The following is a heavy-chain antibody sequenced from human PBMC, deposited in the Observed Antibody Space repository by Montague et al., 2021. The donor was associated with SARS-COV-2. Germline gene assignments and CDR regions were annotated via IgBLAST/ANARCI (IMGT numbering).Heavy chain of an antibody. D-gene: IGHD3-22*01. V-gene: IGHV4-34*01. J-gene: IGHJ4*02. CDR1: GGSFGDDH. CDR3: ARGHLSVSMMVVVVTAASYYFDY. Sequence: SETLSLTCAVYGGSFGDDHWSWTRQPPRTGLELIGDIKKNGSTTYNPSLKSRGTISVDTCKNQFSLKLTSVTAADTAAYFCARGHLSVSMMVVVVTAASYYFDYWGQGAQVTVSS. CDR2: IKKNGST.